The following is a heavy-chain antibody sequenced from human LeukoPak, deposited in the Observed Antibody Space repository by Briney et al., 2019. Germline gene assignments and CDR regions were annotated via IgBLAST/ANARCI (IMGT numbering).Heavy chain of an antibody. CDR3: AKLNYYDSSGYCDY. J-gene: IGHJ4*02. V-gene: IGHV3-23*01. CDR2: ISGSGGST. D-gene: IGHD3-22*01. Sequence: GGSLRLSCAASGFTFRSYAMSWVRQAPGGGLEWVSGISGSGGSTYYADSVKGRFTISRDNSKNTLYLQMNSLRAEDTAVYYCAKLNYYDSSGYCDYWGLGALVTVSS. CDR1: GFTFRSYA.